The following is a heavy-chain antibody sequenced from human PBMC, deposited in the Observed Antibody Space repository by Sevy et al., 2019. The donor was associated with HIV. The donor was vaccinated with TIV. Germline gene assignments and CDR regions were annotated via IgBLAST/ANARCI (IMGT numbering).Heavy chain of an antibody. Sequence: GGSLRLSCAASAFTFKSYAMTWVRQAPGKGLEWISSISGSGGDTKYADSVKGRFTISRDNSKNTLYLQMNSLRAEDTALYYCAKDQGDYIWGTYRHWGQGTLVTVSS. D-gene: IGHD3-16*02. J-gene: IGHJ4*02. CDR3: AKDQGDYIWGTYRH. CDR1: AFTFKSYA. V-gene: IGHV3-23*01. CDR2: ISGSGGDT.